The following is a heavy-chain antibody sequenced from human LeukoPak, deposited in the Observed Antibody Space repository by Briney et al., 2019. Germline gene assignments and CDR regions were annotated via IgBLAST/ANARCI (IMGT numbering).Heavy chain of an antibody. D-gene: IGHD5-18*01. V-gene: IGHV3-23*01. CDR3: AKGGYSYGIDY. CDR1: GFTFSSYA. Sequence: GGSLRLSCAASGFTFSSYAMSWVRQAPGRGLEWVSAISGSGGSTYYADSVKGRFTISRDNSKNTLYLQVNSLRAEDTAVYYCAKGGYSYGIDYWGQGTLVTVSS. CDR2: ISGSGGST. J-gene: IGHJ4*02.